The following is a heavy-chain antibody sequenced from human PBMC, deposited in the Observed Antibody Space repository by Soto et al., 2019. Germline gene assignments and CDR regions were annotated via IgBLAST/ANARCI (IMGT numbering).Heavy chain of an antibody. Sequence: GVLRLSCAASGFTFSSYSMNWVRQAPGKGLEWVSYISSSSSTIYYADSVKGRFTISRDNAKNSLYLQMNSLRAEDTAVYYCARGGSYRFGHYYYYYMDVWGKGTTVTVSS. CDR2: ISSSSSTI. CDR3: ARGGSYRFGHYYYYYMDV. V-gene: IGHV3-48*01. D-gene: IGHD3-16*02. CDR1: GFTFSSYS. J-gene: IGHJ6*03.